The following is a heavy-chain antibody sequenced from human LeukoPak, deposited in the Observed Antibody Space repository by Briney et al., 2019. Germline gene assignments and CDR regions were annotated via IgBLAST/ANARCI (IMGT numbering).Heavy chain of an antibody. V-gene: IGHV3-21*01. D-gene: IGHD6-19*01. CDR3: ARDKAAVDFDY. Sequence: GGSLRLSCAASGFTFSNYCMNWVRQAPGKGLEWVSSISDSSSYIYYAASVRGRFTISRDNAKNSLYLQMNSLRAEDTAVYYCARDKAAVDFDYWGQGTLVTVSS. CDR1: GFTFSNYC. J-gene: IGHJ4*02. CDR2: ISDSSSYI.